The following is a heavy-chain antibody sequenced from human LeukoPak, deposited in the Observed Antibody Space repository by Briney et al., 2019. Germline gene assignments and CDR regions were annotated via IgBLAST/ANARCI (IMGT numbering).Heavy chain of an antibody. D-gene: IGHD1-14*01. V-gene: IGHV4-61*09. J-gene: IGHJ4*02. CDR2: IYTSGAT. Sequence: SETLSLTCTVSGGSISSGSYYWTWIRQPAGKGLEWIGHIYTSGATSYNPSLQSRVTISVDTSKHEFSLKLTSLTAADTAVYYCARTGGGVGWLGTIDSWGQGTLVTVSP. CDR3: ARTGGGVGWLGTIDS. CDR1: GGSISSGSYY.